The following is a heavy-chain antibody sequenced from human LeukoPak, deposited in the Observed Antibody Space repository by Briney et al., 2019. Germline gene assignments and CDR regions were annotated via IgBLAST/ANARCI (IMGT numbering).Heavy chain of an antibody. J-gene: IGHJ5*02. V-gene: IGHV1-2*02. Sequence: ASVKVSCKASGYTFTGYYMHRVRQAPGQGLEWMGWINPNSGGTNYAQKFQGRVTMTRDTSISTAYMELSRLRSDDTAVYYCARENHDSSGYYSYNWFDPWGQGTLVTVSS. D-gene: IGHD3-22*01. CDR1: GYTFTGYY. CDR2: INPNSGGT. CDR3: ARENHDSSGYYSYNWFDP.